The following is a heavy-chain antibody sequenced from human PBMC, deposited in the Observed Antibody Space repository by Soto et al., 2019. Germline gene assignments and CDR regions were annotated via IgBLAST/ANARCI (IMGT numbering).Heavy chain of an antibody. CDR1: GYTFTSYG. J-gene: IGHJ1*01. V-gene: IGHV1-18*01. CDR3: ARDGAVAGLSEYFQH. CDR2: ISAYNGNT. D-gene: IGHD6-19*01. Sequence: QVQLVQSGAEVKKPGASVKVSCKASGYTFTSYGISWVRQAPGQGLEWMGWISAYNGNTNYAQKLQGRVTMTTDTATSTAYMELRSRRSDDTAVYYCARDGAVAGLSEYFQHWGQGTLVTVSS.